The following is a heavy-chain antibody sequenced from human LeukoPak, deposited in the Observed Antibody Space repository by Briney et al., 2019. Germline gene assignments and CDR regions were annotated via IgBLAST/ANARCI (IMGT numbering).Heavy chain of an antibody. V-gene: IGHV4-59*01. Sequence: SETLSLACTVSGVSISSYYWSWIRQPPGKGLEWIGYIYYSGSTNYNPSLKSRVTISVDTSKNQFSLKLSSVTAADTAVYYCARVGGTNYYYYGMDVWGQGTTVTVSS. CDR2: IYYSGST. D-gene: IGHD1-26*01. J-gene: IGHJ6*02. CDR3: ARVGGTNYYYYGMDV. CDR1: GVSISSYY.